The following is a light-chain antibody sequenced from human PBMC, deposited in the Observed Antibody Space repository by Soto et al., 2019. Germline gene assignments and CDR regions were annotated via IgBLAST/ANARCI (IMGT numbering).Light chain of an antibody. V-gene: IGLV2-14*01. CDR1: NSYIGSYNY. Sequence: QSAMTQPACVSGSPGQSITISCTGTNSYIGSYNYVSWYQQHPGKAPKLLIYEVSNRPSGISNRFSGSKSGNTASLTISGLQAEDEADYYCSSYANIRVFFGGGTKLTVL. J-gene: IGLJ2*01. CDR3: SSYANIRVF. CDR2: EVS.